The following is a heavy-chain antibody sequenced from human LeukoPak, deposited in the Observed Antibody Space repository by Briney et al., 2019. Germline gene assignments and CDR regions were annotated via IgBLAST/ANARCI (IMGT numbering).Heavy chain of an antibody. CDR3: AKDRVGGAAAGTFFDY. D-gene: IGHD6-13*01. J-gene: IGHJ4*02. V-gene: IGHV3-23*01. Sequence: GETLRLSCVASGFSFRRYGMGWVRQSPEKGLEGVSAISGSGALSSGGGTTYYADSVKGRFTISRDNSKNTLYLQMNSLRAEDTAVYYCAKDRVGGAAAGTFFDYWGQGTLVTVSS. CDR2: ISGSGALSSGGGTT. CDR1: GFSFRRYG.